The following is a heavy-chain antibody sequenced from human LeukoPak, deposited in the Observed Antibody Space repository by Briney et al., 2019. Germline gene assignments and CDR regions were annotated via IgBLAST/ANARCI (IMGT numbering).Heavy chain of an antibody. Sequence: SDTLSLTCTVSGGSISSYYWSWIRQPAGKGLEWIGRIYTSGSTNYNPSLKSRVTMSVDASKNQFSLKLSSVTAADTAVYYCARGGSTYDSSGYYAFDIWGQGTMVTVSS. CDR2: IYTSGST. V-gene: IGHV4-4*07. CDR1: GGSISSYY. J-gene: IGHJ3*02. CDR3: ARGGSTYDSSGYYAFDI. D-gene: IGHD3-22*01.